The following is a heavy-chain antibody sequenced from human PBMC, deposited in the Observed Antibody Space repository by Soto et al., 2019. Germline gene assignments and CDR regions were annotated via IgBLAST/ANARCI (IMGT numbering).Heavy chain of an antibody. CDR1: GFTFSSYA. CDR2: ISGSGGST. Sequence: GGSLRLSCAASGFTFSSYAMSWVRQAPGKGLEWVSAISGSGGSTYYADSVKGRFTSSRDNSKNTLYLQRNSLRAEDTAVYYCAKSRTYMVRGVIDDGDYYYYMDVWGKGTTVTVSS. D-gene: IGHD3-10*01. V-gene: IGHV3-23*01. CDR3: AKSRTYMVRGVIDDGDYYYYMDV. J-gene: IGHJ6*03.